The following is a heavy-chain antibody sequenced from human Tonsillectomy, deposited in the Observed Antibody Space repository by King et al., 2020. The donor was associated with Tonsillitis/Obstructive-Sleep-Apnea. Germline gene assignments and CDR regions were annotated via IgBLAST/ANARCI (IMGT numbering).Heavy chain of an antibody. CDR3: ASAVHGWSTNTFDI. CDR2: ISYDVRDK. Sequence: VQLVESGGGVVQPGRSLRLSCAASGFAFSSYPMHWVRQAPGKGLEWVALISYDVRDKYYADSVTGRFTISRDNSKNTLYLQIKSLRLEDTAVYFCASAVHGWSTNTFDIWGQGTVVTVSS. V-gene: IGHV3-30*04. D-gene: IGHD6-19*01. J-gene: IGHJ3*02. CDR1: GFAFSSYP.